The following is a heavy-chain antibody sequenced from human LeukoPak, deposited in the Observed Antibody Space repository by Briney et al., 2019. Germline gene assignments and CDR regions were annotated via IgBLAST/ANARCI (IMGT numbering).Heavy chain of an antibody. CDR1: GGSISSYY. V-gene: IGHV4-4*07. Sequence: PSETLSLTCTVSGGSISSYYWGWIRQPAGKGLEWIGRIYTSGSTNYNPSLKSRVTMSVDTSKNQFSLKLSAVTAADTAVYYCARDERLYGSGSSIFEPWGQGTLVTVPS. D-gene: IGHD3-10*01. CDR2: IYTSGST. J-gene: IGHJ5*02. CDR3: ARDERLYGSGSSIFEP.